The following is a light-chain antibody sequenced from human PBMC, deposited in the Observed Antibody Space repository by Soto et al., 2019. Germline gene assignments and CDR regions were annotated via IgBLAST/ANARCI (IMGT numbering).Light chain of an antibody. Sequence: AIPLTQSPSSLSASVGDRVTITCRASQGISSALAWYQQKPGKAPKLLIYDASSLESGVPSRFGGSGSGTDFTLTISSLQPEDFATYYCQQFNNYPTFGGGTKVEIK. CDR1: QGISSA. CDR2: DAS. J-gene: IGKJ4*01. CDR3: QQFNNYPT. V-gene: IGKV1D-13*01.